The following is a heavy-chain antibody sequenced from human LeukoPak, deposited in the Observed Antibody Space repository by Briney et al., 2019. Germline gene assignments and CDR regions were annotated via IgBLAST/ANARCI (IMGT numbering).Heavy chain of an antibody. D-gene: IGHD5-18*01. J-gene: IGHJ4*02. V-gene: IGHV1-69*13. CDR2: IIPIFGTA. CDR1: GGTFSSYA. Sequence: SVKVSCKASGGTFSSYAISWVRQAPGQGLEWMGGIIPIFGTANYAQKFQGRVTISADESTSTAYMELSSLRSEDTAVYYCARRLLQLWAQFDYWGQGTLVTVSS. CDR3: ARRLLQLWAQFDY.